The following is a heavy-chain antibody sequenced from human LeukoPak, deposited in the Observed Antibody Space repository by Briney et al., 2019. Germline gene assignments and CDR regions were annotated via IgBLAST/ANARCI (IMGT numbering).Heavy chain of an antibody. CDR1: GFTFSSYG. V-gene: IGHV3-30*02. CDR2: IRYDGSNK. CDR3: AKDQKKGYYYYGMDV. Sequence: GGSLRLSCAASGFTFSSYGMHWVRQAPGKGLEWVAFIRYDGSNKYYADSVKGRFTISRDNSKDTLYLQMNSLRAEDTAVYYCAKDQKKGYYYYGMDVWGQGTTVTVSS. J-gene: IGHJ6*02.